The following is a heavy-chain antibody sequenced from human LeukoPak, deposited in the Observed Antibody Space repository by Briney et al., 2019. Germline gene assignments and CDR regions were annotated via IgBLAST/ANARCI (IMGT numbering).Heavy chain of an antibody. Sequence: SETLSLTCTVSGGSISSSSYYWGWIRQPPGKGLEWIGSIHYSGSTYYNPSLKSRVTISVDTSKNQFSLKLSSVTAADTAVYYCARANTYYYDSSGYPYDAFDIWGQGTMVTVSS. V-gene: IGHV4-39*01. J-gene: IGHJ3*02. CDR2: IHYSGST. D-gene: IGHD3-22*01. CDR1: GGSISSSSYY. CDR3: ARANTYYYDSSGYPYDAFDI.